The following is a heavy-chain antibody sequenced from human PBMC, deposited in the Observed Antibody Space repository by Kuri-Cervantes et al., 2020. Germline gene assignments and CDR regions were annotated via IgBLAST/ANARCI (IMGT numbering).Heavy chain of an antibody. V-gene: IGHV1-69*13. CDR2: IIPIFGTA. Sequence: SVKVSCKVSGYTLTELSMHWVRQAPGKGLEWMGGIIPIFGTANYAQKFQGRVTITADESTSTAYMELSSLRSEDTAVYYCARAYEDMITKDYWGQGTLVTVSS. CDR3: ARAYEDMITKDY. D-gene: IGHD3-16*01. J-gene: IGHJ4*02. CDR1: GYTLTELS.